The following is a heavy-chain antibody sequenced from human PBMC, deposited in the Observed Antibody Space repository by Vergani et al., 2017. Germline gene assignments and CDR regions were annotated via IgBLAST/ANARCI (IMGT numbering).Heavy chain of an antibody. CDR1: GGSISSGGYY. Sequence: QVQLQESGPGLVKPSQTLSLTCTVSGGSISSGGYYWSWIRQHPGKGLEWIGYIYYSRSTYYNPSLKSRVTISVDTSKNQFSLKLSSVTAADTAVYYCARDNGYGATLPYYYYYMDVWGKGTTVTVSS. CDR2: IYYSRST. V-gene: IGHV4-31*03. CDR3: ARDNGYGATLPYYYYYMDV. J-gene: IGHJ6*03. D-gene: IGHD4/OR15-4a*01.